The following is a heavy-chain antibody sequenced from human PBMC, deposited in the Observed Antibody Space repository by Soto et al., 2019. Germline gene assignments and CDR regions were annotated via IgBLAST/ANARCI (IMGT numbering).Heavy chain of an antibody. CDR1: GGSSSSRSYY. CDR3: ASTWLRYTPDY. CDR2: IYYSGST. Sequence: QLQLQESGPGLVKPSETLSLTCTFSGGSSSSRSYYLGWIRQPPGKGLEWIGSIYYSGSTYYNPSLKRRVNISVDTSKNQFSLKLSSVTAADTAVYYCASTWLRYTPDYWGQGTLVTVSS. V-gene: IGHV4-39*01. D-gene: IGHD5-12*01. J-gene: IGHJ4*02.